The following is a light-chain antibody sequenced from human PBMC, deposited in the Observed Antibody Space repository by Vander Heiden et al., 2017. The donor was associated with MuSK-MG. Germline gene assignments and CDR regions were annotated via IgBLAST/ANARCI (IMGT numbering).Light chain of an antibody. Sequence: SVLTHPPSGSVAPGQRVTISCTGSSSNIGAGYDVHWYQQLPGTAPKLLSYGNSNRPSGVPDRFAGYKSGTSAYLVLNGLQAGDEADYFCPSYVSSLSCSVFGGGTKLTVL. CDR2: GNS. CDR3: PSYVSSLSCSV. CDR1: SSNIGAGYD. J-gene: IGLJ2*01. V-gene: IGLV1-40*01.